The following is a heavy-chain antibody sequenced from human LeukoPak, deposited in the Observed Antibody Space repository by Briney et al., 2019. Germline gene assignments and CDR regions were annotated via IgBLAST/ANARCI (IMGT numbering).Heavy chain of an antibody. J-gene: IGHJ4*02. D-gene: IGHD6-19*01. CDR2: INPNSGGT. CDR1: GYTFTGYY. CDR3: ARAVRGGWYHGYSDY. V-gene: IGHV1-2*04. Sequence: AASVKVSCKASGYTFTGYYMHWVRQAPGQGLEWMGWINPNSGGTNYAQKFQGWVTMTRDTSISTAYMELSRLRSDDTAVYYCARAVRGGWYHGYSDYWGQGTLVTVSS.